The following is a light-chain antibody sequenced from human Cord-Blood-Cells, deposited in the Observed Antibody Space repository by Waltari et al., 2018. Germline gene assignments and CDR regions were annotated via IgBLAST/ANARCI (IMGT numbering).Light chain of an antibody. J-gene: IGLJ2*01. CDR2: DGI. Sequence: QSALTQPASVSGSPGQSITISCTGTSSDVGGYNYVSWYQQHPGKAPKLMIYDGINRPAGVSNRFSGSKSGNTASLTISGLQAEDEADYYCSSYTSSSTVVFGGGTKLTVL. CDR3: SSYTSSSTVV. CDR1: SSDVGGYNY. V-gene: IGLV2-14*01.